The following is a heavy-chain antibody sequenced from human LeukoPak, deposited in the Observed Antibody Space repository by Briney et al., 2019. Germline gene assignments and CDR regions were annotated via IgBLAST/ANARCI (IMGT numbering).Heavy chain of an antibody. D-gene: IGHD3-16*01. CDR2: ISYSGST. V-gene: IGHV4-59*01. CDR3: ARVGRGDHTWGSYSFDY. J-gene: IGHJ4*02. Sequence: SETLSLTCTVSGDSISGYHWSWIRQPPGKGLEWIGYISYSGSTKYNPSLKSRVIISVDTSKNQFSLNLSSLTAADTAVHYCARVGRGDHTWGSYSFDYWGQGTLVTVSS. CDR1: GDSISGYH.